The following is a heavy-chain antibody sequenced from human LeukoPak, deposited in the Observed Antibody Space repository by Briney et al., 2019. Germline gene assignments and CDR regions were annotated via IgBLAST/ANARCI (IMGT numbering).Heavy chain of an antibody. D-gene: IGHD6-13*01. CDR3: ARLKQQLVRLLSRDTTYYYYYYMDV. CDR1: GFTFSSYS. Sequence: GGSLRLSCAASGFTFSSYSMNWVRQAPGKGLEWVSSISTSSSYINYADSVKGRFTISRDNAKKSLYLQMNSLRAEDTAVYYCARLKQQLVRLLSRDTTYYYYYYMDVWGKGTTVTVSS. J-gene: IGHJ6*03. V-gene: IGHV3-21*01. CDR2: ISTSSSYI.